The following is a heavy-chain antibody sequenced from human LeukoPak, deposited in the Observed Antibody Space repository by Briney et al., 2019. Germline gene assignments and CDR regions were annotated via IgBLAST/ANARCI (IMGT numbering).Heavy chain of an antibody. V-gene: IGHV6-1*01. Sequence: SQTLSLTCVISGDSVSSNSAAWNWIRQSPSRGLEWLGRTYYRSKWYNDYAVSVKSRITINPDTSKNQFFLQLNSVTPEDTAVYYCAQSLGSSNWIGNWFDPWGQGTLVTVSS. D-gene: IGHD6-13*01. CDR1: GDSVSSNSAA. J-gene: IGHJ5*02. CDR2: TYYRSKWYN. CDR3: AQSLGSSNWIGNWFDP.